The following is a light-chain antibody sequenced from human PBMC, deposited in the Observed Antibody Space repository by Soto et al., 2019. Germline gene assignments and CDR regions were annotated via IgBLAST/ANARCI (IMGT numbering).Light chain of an antibody. V-gene: IGKV3-11*01. CDR2: GAS. CDR1: ESVSSN. CDR3: QQRSNWPLLT. Sequence: EKVMTQSPATLSVSPGERVTLSCRASESVSSNLAWYHQRPGQAPRLLIYGASTRATGIPARFSGSGSGTEFTLTISSLEPEDFAVYYCQQRSNWPLLTCGGGTKVEIK. J-gene: IGKJ4*01.